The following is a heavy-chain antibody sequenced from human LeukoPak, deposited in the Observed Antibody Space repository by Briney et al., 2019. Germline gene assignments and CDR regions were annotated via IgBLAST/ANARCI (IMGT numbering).Heavy chain of an antibody. Sequence: TPSETLSLTCTVSGGSISSYYWSWIRQPPGKGLEWIGYIYYSGSTNYNPSLKSRVTISVDTSKNQFSLKLSSVTAADTAVYYCARALAVAGRFYFDYWGQATLVTVSS. J-gene: IGHJ4*02. CDR2: IYYSGST. V-gene: IGHV4-59*01. D-gene: IGHD6-19*01. CDR1: GGSISSYY. CDR3: ARALAVAGRFYFDY.